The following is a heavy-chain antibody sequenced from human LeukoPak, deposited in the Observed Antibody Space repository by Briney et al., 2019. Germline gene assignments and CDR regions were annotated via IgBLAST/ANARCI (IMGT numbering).Heavy chain of an antibody. D-gene: IGHD1-26*01. V-gene: IGHV1-69*13. CDR1: GYTFTSYD. J-gene: IGHJ6*03. Sequence: GASVKVSCKASGYTFTSYDINWVRQAPGQGLEWMGGIIPIFGTANYAQKFQGRVTITADESTSTAYMELSSLRSEDTAVYYCARDGSGSYGPGYYYYMDVWGKGTTVTVSS. CDR3: ARDGSGSYGPGYYYYMDV. CDR2: IIPIFGTA.